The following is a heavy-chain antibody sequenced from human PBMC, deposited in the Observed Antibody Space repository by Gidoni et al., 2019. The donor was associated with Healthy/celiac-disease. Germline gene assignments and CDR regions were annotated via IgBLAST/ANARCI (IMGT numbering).Heavy chain of an antibody. Sequence: QVQLQESRPGLVKPSETLSLTCTVSGGSISRYYWSWIRQPPGKGLEWIVYIYYSGSTNYNPAHKSRVTRSVDTSKNQFSLKLSFVTAADTAVYYWARGGAYRGYANPPFDYWGQGTLVTVSS. D-gene: IGHD5-12*01. CDR3: ARGGAYRGYANPPFDY. CDR2: IYYSGST. J-gene: IGHJ4*02. V-gene: IGHV4-59*01. CDR1: GGSISRYY.